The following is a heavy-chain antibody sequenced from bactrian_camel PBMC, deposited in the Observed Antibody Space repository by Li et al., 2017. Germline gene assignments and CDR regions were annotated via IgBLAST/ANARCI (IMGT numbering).Heavy chain of an antibody. J-gene: IGHJ4*01. CDR2: IKPDGTT. V-gene: IGHV3S53*01. CDR3: AAGRRMLTCVWNY. D-gene: IGHD1*01. CDR1: SYTPSSKL. Sequence: HVQLVESGGASVRIGGSLTLSCKQSSYTPSSKLAWYRQVPGKERELVASIKPDGTTTYTDSVRGRFIISHDNAERTMYLQMNDLKTEDTAVYTCAAGRRMLTCVWNYWGQGTQVTVS.